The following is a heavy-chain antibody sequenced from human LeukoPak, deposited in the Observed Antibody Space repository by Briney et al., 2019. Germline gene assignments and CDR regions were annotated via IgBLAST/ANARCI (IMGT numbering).Heavy chain of an antibody. D-gene: IGHD3-3*01. V-gene: IGHV3-9*01. Sequence: GGSLRLSCAASGFTFYDYAMHWVRHAPGKGLEWVSDISWNRVGIGYADSVKGRFTISRDNAKNSLYLQMNSLRADDTALYYCARSCRSGYYSGFDYWGQGTLVTVSS. CDR3: ARSCRSGYYSGFDY. CDR1: GFTFYDYA. J-gene: IGHJ4*02. CDR2: ISWNRVGI.